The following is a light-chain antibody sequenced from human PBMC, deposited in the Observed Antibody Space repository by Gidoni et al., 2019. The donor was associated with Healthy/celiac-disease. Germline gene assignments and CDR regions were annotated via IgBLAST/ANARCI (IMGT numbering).Light chain of an antibody. J-gene: IGKJ1*01. V-gene: IGKV3-20*01. Sequence: EIVLTQSPGTLSLSPGERDTLSCRASQIVRSSYLAWDQQKPGQAPRLLIYGASSRATGIPDRFSGSGSRTYFTLTIIRLEPDDFSLYYCQQYGSSPSFGQGTKVEIK. CDR3: QQYGSSPS. CDR2: GAS. CDR1: QIVRSSY.